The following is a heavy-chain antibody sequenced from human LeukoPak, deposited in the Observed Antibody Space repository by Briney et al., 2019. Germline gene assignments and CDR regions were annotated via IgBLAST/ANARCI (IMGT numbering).Heavy chain of an antibody. D-gene: IGHD5-12*01. CDR1: GFTFSSYW. CDR2: INSDGSST. CDR3: ARDGSTPYEVDV. J-gene: IGHJ6*04. Sequence: GGSLRLSCAASGFTFSSYWMHWVRHAPGKGLVWVSRINSDGSSTSYADSVKGRFTISRDNAKNTLYLQMNSLRAEDTAVYYCARDGSTPYEVDVWGKGTTVTVSS. V-gene: IGHV3-74*01.